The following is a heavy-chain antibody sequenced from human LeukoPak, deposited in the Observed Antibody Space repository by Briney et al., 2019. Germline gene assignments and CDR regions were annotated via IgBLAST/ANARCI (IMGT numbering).Heavy chain of an antibody. V-gene: IGHV3-30*05. Sequence: GGSLRLSCVASGFIFNNFGMTWVRQAPGKGLEWVATISFDGSNKHYADSVKGRFAISRDNSKNTLSLQVSSLGGEDTAVYCCASGPSLYDSNYMDVWGKGTTVTVSS. CDR1: GFIFNNFG. CDR3: ASGPSLYDSNYMDV. J-gene: IGHJ6*03. CDR2: ISFDGSNK. D-gene: IGHD3-3*01.